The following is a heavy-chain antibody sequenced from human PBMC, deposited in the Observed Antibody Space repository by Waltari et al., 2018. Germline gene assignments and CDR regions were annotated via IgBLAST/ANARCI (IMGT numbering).Heavy chain of an antibody. J-gene: IGHJ6*03. CDR3: ARLWGFEYSNSLGYRDV. Sequence: EVQLGQSGAEVKKPGESLKISCKVSGYSFTSRWIGWVRQMTGKGLEGMGIICPGDSDTSYSPPFQGQVSISADKSISTAYLQWSSLKASDTAMYYCARLWGFEYSNSLGYRDVWGKGTTVTVSS. CDR1: GYSFTSRW. CDR2: ICPGDSDT. D-gene: IGHD6-6*01. V-gene: IGHV5-51*01.